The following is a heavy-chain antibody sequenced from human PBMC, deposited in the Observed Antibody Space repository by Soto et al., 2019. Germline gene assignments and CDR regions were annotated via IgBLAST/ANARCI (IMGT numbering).Heavy chain of an antibody. D-gene: IGHD2-2*01. V-gene: IGHV1-69*06. CDR3: ARGISTTRYYYYYGMDV. Sequence: ASVKVSCKASGGTFSSYAISWVLQAPGQGLEWMGGIIPIFGTANYAQKFQGRVTITADKSTSTAYMELSSLRSEDTAVYYCARGISTTRYYYYYGMDVWGQGTTVTVS. CDR1: GGTFSSYA. J-gene: IGHJ6*02. CDR2: IIPIFGTA.